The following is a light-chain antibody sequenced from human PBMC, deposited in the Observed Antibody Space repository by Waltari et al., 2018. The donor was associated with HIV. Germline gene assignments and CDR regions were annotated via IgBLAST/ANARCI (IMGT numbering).Light chain of an antibody. J-gene: IGLJ2*01. CDR2: EVT. CDR1: SNAVGASDY. CDR3: TSYVDNYHVF. Sequence: QSALTQPPSASGSPGQSVTISCTGTSNAVGASDYVSWYQQPPGRAPKLLIYEVTKRPSGVPDRFSGSKSGNTASLTVSGLQAEDDGHYYCTSYVDNYHVFFGGGTKLTVL. V-gene: IGLV2-8*01.